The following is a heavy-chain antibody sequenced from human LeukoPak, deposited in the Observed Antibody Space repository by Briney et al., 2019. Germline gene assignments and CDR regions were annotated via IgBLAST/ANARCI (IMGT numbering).Heavy chain of an antibody. D-gene: IGHD2/OR15-2a*01. CDR3: AKHLTTAFYDMIWFHP. V-gene: IGHV4-59*11. CDR1: GGSSNNHY. CDR2: VFGNWSN. Sequence: SETLSLTCSVSGGSSNNHYWRWMPPTPGKALEWFGYVFGNWSNNYNPSVKSRITISVDTSPNQFSLRLRSVTAADTAVYYCAKHLTTAFYDMIWFHPWGQGILVTVSS. J-gene: IGHJ5*02.